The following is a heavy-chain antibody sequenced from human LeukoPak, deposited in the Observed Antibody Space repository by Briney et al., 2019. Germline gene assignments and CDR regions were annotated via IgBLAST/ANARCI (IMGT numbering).Heavy chain of an antibody. CDR3: ARDSSGYSSLDY. Sequence: SQTLSLTCTVSGGSISSGGYYWSWIRQHPGKGLEWIGYIYYSGSTYYNPSLKSRVTISVDTSKNQFSLKLSSVTAADTAVYYCARDSSGYSSLDYWGQGTLVTVSS. V-gene: IGHV4-31*03. CDR2: IYYSGST. D-gene: IGHD3-22*01. J-gene: IGHJ4*02. CDR1: GGSISSGGYY.